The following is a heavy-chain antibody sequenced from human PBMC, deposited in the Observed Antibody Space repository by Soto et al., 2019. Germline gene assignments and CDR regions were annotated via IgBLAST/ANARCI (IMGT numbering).Heavy chain of an antibody. V-gene: IGHV3-33*01. CDR3: AREGGYSTDY. Sequence: QVQLVESGGGVVQPGRSLRLSCAASGFTFSSYGMHWVRQAPGKGLEWVAVIWYDGSDKYYADSVRGRFTISRDNSEHSLYLQMHSLRAEDTAVYYCAREGGYSTDYWGQGTLVTVSS. CDR1: GFTFSSYG. CDR2: IWYDGSDK. J-gene: IGHJ4*02. D-gene: IGHD5-18*01.